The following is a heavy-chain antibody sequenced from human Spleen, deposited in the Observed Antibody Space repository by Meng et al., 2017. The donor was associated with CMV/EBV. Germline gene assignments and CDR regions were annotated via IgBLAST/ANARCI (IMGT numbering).Heavy chain of an antibody. CDR1: GYTFTGYY. J-gene: IGHJ6*02. V-gene: IGHV1-2*02. D-gene: IGHD6-19*01. Sequence: ASVKVSCKASGYTFTGYYMHWVRQAPGQGLEWIGWINPNSGGTNYAQKFQGRVTMTTDTSISTAYMELRSLRSDDTAVYYCARGEEVAGTKYYYYGMDVWGQGTTVTVSS. CDR3: ARGEEVAGTKYYYYGMDV. CDR2: INPNSGGT.